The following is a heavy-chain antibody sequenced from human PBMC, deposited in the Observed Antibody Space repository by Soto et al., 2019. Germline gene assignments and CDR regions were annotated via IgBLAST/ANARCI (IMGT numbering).Heavy chain of an antibody. CDR3: AGGRAGFFGSGPSDNWFDP. CDR1: GGSISSGGYY. CDR2: IYYSGST. V-gene: IGHV4-31*03. Sequence: PSETLSLTCTVSGGSISSGGYYWSWIRQHPGRGLEWIAYIYYSGSTYYNPSLKSRVTMSLHTSKNKFSLKLSSVTAADTAVYYCAGGRAGFFGSGPSDNWFDPWGQGTPVTVSS. D-gene: IGHD3-3*01. J-gene: IGHJ5*02.